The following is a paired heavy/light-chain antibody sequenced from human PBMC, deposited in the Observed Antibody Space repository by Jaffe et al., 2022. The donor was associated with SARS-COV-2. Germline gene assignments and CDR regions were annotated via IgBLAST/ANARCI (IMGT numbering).Light chain of an antibody. CDR3: CSYAGSSTSWV. Sequence: QSALTQPASVSGSPGQSITISCTGTSSDVGSYNLVSWYQQHPGKAPKLMIYEGSKRPSGVSNRFSGSKSGNTASLTISGLQAEDEADYYCCSYAGSSTSWVFGGGTKLTVL. CDR2: EGS. CDR1: SSDVGSYNL. V-gene: IGLV2-23*01. J-gene: IGLJ3*02.
Heavy chain of an antibody. CDR3: AREEVLTRITMVRGEEEYYYYYYMDV. J-gene: IGHJ6*03. D-gene: IGHD3-10*01. CDR2: ISYDGSNK. Sequence: QVQLVESGGGVVQPGRSLRLSCAASGFTFSSYAMHWVRQAPGKGLEWVAVISYDGSNKYYADSVKGRFTISRDNSKNTLYLQMNSLRAEDTAVYYCAREEVLTRITMVRGEEEYYYYYYMDVWGKGTTVTVSS. CDR1: GFTFSSYA. V-gene: IGHV3-30*04.